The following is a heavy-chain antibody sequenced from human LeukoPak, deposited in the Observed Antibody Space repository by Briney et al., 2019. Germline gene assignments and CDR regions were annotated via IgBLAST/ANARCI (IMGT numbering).Heavy chain of an antibody. CDR1: GFTFSSYG. V-gene: IGHV3-30*18. CDR2: ISYDGSNK. J-gene: IGHJ6*04. CDR3: AELGITMIGGV. D-gene: IGHD3-10*02. Sequence: GRSLRLSCAASGFTFSSYGMHWVRQAPGKGLEWVAVISYDGSNKYYADSVKGRFTISRDNSKNSLYLQMNSLRAGDTGVYYCAELGITMIGGVWGKGTTVTISS.